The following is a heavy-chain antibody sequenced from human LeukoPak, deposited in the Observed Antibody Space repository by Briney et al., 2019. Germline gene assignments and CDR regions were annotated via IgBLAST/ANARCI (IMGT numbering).Heavy chain of an antibody. CDR2: INPSGGST. CDR3: ARDRRDGVTTVRYFDY. J-gene: IGHJ4*02. CDR1: GYTFSSYY. D-gene: IGHD4-11*01. V-gene: IGHV1-46*01. Sequence: ASVKVSCKASGYTFSSYYMHWVRQAPGQGLEWMGIINPSGGSTSYAQKFQGRVTMTRDTATSTVYMELSSLRSEDTAVYYCARDRRDGVTTVRYFDYWGQGTLVTVSS.